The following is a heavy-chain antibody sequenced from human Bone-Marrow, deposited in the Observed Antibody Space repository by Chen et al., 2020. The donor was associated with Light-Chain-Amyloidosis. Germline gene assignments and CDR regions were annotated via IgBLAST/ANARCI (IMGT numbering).Heavy chain of an antibody. V-gene: IGHV5-51*01. CDR3: ARRRDGYNFDY. Sequence: EVQLEQSGPEVKKPGESLKISCKGSGYTFPNYWIGWVRQTPGKGLEWMGGIYPDDSDARYSPSFEGQVTISADKSITTAYLQWRSLKASDTAMYYCARRRDGYNFDYWGQGTLVTVSS. D-gene: IGHD5-12*01. CDR2: IYPDDSDA. CDR1: GYTFPNYW. J-gene: IGHJ4*02.